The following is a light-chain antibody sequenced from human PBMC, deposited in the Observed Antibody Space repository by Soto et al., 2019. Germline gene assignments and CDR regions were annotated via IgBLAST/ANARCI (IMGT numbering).Light chain of an antibody. Sequence: QSVLTQPPSVSAAPGQKVTISCSGSSSNIENNDVSWYQQLPGTAPKLLIYDNNKRPSGIPDRFSGSKSGTSATLDITGLQTGDEADYYCGSWDSSLSAKIFGGGTKLTVL. J-gene: IGLJ2*01. CDR1: SSNIENND. V-gene: IGLV1-51*01. CDR3: GSWDSSLSAKI. CDR2: DNN.